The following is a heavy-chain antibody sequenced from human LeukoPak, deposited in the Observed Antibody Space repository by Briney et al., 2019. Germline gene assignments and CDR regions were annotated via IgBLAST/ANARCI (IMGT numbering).Heavy chain of an antibody. CDR3: ARGELNYYYGMDV. Sequence: SGTLSLPCTVSGGSIISYYWSWIRPPPGKGLEGIGYIYYSGSTNYNPSLKSRVTISVDTSKNQFSLKLSSVTAADTAVYYCARGELNYYYGMDVWGQGTTVTVSS. D-gene: IGHD1-26*01. CDR2: IYYSGST. V-gene: IGHV4-59*01. CDR1: GGSIISYY. J-gene: IGHJ6*02.